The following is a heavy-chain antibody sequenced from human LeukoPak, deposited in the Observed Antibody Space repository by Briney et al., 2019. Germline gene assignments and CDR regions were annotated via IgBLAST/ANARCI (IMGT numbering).Heavy chain of an antibody. CDR1: GFTFSSYI. Sequence: PGRSLRLSCAASGFTFSSYIMHWVRQAPDKGLEWVALLSFDGNNRYYADSVKGRFTLSRDNSKNTLYLQMNSLRTEDTAVYYCARSRSDAFDIWGQGTMVTVSS. V-gene: IGHV3-30-3*01. CDR2: LSFDGNNR. CDR3: ARSRSDAFDI. J-gene: IGHJ3*02. D-gene: IGHD1-14*01.